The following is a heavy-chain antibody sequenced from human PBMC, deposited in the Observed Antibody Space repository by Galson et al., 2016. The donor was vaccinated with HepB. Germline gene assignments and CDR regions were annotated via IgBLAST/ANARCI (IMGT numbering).Heavy chain of an antibody. D-gene: IGHD2-8*02. CDR1: GFTFRSSA. CDR2: IGSDDNT. J-gene: IGHJ4*02. V-gene: IGHV3-23*01. Sequence: SLRLSCAASGFTFRSSAMTWVRQAPGKGLEWVSAIGSDDNTYYADSVQGRFSISRDISKNTLYLQMNSLRAEDTATYYCAKDILWWSFDYWDQGTLVTVSS. CDR3: AKDILWWSFDY.